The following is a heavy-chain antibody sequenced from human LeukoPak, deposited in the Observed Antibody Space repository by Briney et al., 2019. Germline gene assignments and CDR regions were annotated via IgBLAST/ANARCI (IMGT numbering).Heavy chain of an antibody. D-gene: IGHD2-2*01. CDR2: ISGSGGST. Sequence: GGSLRLSCAASGFTFSSYAMSWVRQAPGKGLEWVSAISGSGGSTYYADSVKGRFTISRDNSKNTLYLQMNSLRAEDTAVYYCAKRVVVVPAAASDYWGQGTLVTVPS. J-gene: IGHJ4*02. V-gene: IGHV3-23*01. CDR3: AKRVVVVPAAASDY. CDR1: GFTFSSYA.